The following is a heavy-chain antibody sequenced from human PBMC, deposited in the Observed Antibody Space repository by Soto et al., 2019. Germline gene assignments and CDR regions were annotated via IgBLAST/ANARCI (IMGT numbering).Heavy chain of an antibody. Sequence: QVQLVQSGAEVKKPGSSVKVSCKASGGTFSSYAISWVRQAPGQGLEWMGGIIPIFGTANYAQKFQGRVTITADESTSTAYMELSSLRSEDTAVYYCARVHCSGGSCYSWDYYYYGMDVWGLGTTVTVSS. CDR1: GGTFSSYA. V-gene: IGHV1-69*12. D-gene: IGHD2-15*01. CDR2: IIPIFGTA. J-gene: IGHJ6*02. CDR3: ARVHCSGGSCYSWDYYYYGMDV.